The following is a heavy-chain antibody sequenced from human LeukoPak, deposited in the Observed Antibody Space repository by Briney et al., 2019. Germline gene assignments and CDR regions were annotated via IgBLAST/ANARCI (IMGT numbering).Heavy chain of an antibody. CDR3: ARDSDIAAAGNFDY. D-gene: IGHD6-13*01. Sequence: ASVKVSCKASGYTFTSYAMHWVRQAPGQRLEWMGWINAGNGNTKYSQKFQGRVTITRDTSASTAYMELSSLRSEDTAVYYCARDSDIAAAGNFDYWGQGTLVTVSS. J-gene: IGHJ4*02. CDR2: INAGNGNT. V-gene: IGHV1-3*01. CDR1: GYTFTSYA.